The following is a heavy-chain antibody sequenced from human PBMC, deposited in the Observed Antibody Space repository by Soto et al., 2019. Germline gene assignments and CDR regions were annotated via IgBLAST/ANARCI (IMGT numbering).Heavy chain of an antibody. CDR1: GFTFSSYA. J-gene: IGHJ4*02. CDR2: ISYDGSNK. V-gene: IGHV3-30-3*01. CDR3: ARGDVGADDYFDY. D-gene: IGHD1-26*01. Sequence: GGSLRLSCAASGFTFSSYAMHWVRQAPGKGLEWVAVISYDGSNKYYADSVKGRFTISRDNSKNTLYLQMNSLRAEDTAVYYCARGDVGADDYFDYWGQGTLVTVSS.